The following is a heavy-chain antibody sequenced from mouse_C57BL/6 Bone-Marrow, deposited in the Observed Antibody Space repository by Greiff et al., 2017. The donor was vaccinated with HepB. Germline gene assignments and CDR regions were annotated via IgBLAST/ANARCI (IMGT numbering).Heavy chain of an antibody. D-gene: IGHD1-1*01. CDR2: ISDGGSYT. Sequence: EVKLMESGGGLVKPGGSLKLSCAASGFTFSSYAMSWVRQTPEKRLEWVATISDGGSYTYYPDNVKGRFTISRDNAKNNLYLQMSHLTSEDTAMYYCASPYYGSSYDYAMDYWGQGTSVTVSS. J-gene: IGHJ4*01. CDR3: ASPYYGSSYDYAMDY. CDR1: GFTFSSYA. V-gene: IGHV5-4*03.